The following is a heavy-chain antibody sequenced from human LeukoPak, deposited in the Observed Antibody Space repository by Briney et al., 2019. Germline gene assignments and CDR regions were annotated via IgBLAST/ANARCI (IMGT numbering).Heavy chain of an antibody. CDR3: ATTVPYYDFWSGYQNPQIDY. D-gene: IGHD3-3*01. CDR1: GGSLSGYY. V-gene: IGHV4-34*01. J-gene: IGHJ4*02. Sequence: SETLSLTCAVYGGSLSGYYWTWIRQTPGKGLEWIGEINYSGNTNYNRSPKSRVTISADTSKNQFSLRLSSVTAADTAVYYCATTVPYYDFWSGYQNPQIDYWGQGTLVTVSS. CDR2: INYSGNT.